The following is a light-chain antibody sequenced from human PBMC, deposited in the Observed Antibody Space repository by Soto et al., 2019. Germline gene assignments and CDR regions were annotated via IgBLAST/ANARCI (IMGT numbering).Light chain of an antibody. J-gene: IGLJ1*01. V-gene: IGLV1-40*01. Sequence: QSVLTQPPSVSGAPGQRVTISCTGSSSNIGAGYDVDWYQQLPGTAPKLLIYRNSNRPSGVPDRFSGSKSGTSASLAITGLQAEDEADYYCQSYDSSLSGYVFGTGTKVTVL. CDR3: QSYDSSLSGYV. CDR2: RNS. CDR1: SSNIGAGYD.